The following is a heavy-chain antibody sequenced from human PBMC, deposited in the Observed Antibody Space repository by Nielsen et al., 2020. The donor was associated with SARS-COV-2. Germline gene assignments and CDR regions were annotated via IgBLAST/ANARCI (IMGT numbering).Heavy chain of an antibody. Sequence: GGSLRLSCAASGFTFSDHYMDWVRQAPGKGLEWVGRTRNKANSYTTEYAASVKGRFTISRDDSKNSLYLQMNSLRAEDTAVYYCAKDRNGYSSGWFDYWGQGTLVTVSS. D-gene: IGHD6-19*01. CDR1: GFTFSDHY. CDR2: TRNKANSYTT. J-gene: IGHJ4*02. V-gene: IGHV3-72*01. CDR3: AKDRNGYSSGWFDY.